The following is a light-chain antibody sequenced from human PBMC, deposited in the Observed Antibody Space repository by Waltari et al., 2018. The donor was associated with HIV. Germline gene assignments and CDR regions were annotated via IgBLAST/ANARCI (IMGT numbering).Light chain of an antibody. Sequence: QSVLTQPPSASATPGQRVALSCSGDWQDLGSTFLYLYRLLPGTTPKLLISRNDQRPSGVPDRFSGSKFDSSASLAVTDLRSEDEGDYYCATWDNSLGTFIFGGGTRLTVL. J-gene: IGLJ2*01. CDR3: ATWDNSLGTFI. CDR1: WQDLGSTF. CDR2: RND. V-gene: IGLV1-47*01.